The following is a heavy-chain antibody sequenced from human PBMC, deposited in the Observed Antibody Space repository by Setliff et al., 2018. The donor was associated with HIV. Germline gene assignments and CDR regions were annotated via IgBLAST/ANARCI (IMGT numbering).Heavy chain of an antibody. CDR2: IIPIFGTA. V-gene: IGHV1-69*13. CDR3: ARGKWEPRGYYYYMDV. D-gene: IGHD1-26*01. J-gene: IGHJ6*03. CDR1: GGTFSSFA. Sequence: SVKVSCKTSGGTFSSFALSWVRQAPGQGLEWMGGIIPIFGTANYAQKFQGRVTITADESTSTAYMELSSLRSADTAVYYCARGKWEPRGYYYYMDVWGKGTTVTVSS.